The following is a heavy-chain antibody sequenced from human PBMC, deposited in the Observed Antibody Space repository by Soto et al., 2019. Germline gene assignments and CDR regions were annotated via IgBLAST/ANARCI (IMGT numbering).Heavy chain of an antibody. D-gene: IGHD4-17*01. CDR1: GFTFRNYN. CDR3: ARDVDADFRTDFDY. Sequence: PGGSLRLACAASGFTFRNYNMKWVRQAPGKGLEWVAHISLRGTTVDYADSVKGRFIISRDNAENSVYLEMDSLRAEDTALYYCARDVDADFRTDFDYWGRGTLVTVSS. CDR2: ISLRGTTV. J-gene: IGHJ4*02. V-gene: IGHV3-48*04.